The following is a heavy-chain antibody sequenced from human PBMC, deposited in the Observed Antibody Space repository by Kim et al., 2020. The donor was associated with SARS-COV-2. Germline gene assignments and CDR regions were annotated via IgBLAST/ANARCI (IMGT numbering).Heavy chain of an antibody. J-gene: IGHJ6*02. CDR3: ARETTASYYYGMDD. CDR2: ISYDGSNK. CDR1: GFTFSSYA. V-gene: IGHV3-30-3*01. Sequence: GGSLRLSCAASGFTFSSYAMHWVRQAPGKGLEWVAVISYDGSNKYYADSVKGRFTISRDNSKNTLYLQMNSLRAEDTAVYYCARETTASYYYGMDDWGQGTTVTVSS. D-gene: IGHD5-18*01.